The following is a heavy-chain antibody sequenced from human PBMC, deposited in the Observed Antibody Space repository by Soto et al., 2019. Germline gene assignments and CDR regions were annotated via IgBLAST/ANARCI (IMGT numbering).Heavy chain of an antibody. D-gene: IGHD3-10*01. CDR1: GYSFTSYW. V-gene: IGHV5-51*01. J-gene: IGHJ6*02. Sequence: GESLKISCKGSGYSFTSYWIGWVRQMPGKGLEWMGIIYPGDSDTRYSPSFQGQVTISADKSISTAYLQWSSLKASDTAMYYCARHRTGFGDLMGVDYYSYGMDVWGQGTTVTVSS. CDR3: ARHRTGFGDLMGVDYYSYGMDV. CDR2: IYPGDSDT.